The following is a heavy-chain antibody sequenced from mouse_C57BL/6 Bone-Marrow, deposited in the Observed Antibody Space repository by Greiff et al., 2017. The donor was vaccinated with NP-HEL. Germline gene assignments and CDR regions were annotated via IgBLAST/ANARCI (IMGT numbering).Heavy chain of an antibody. V-gene: IGHV1-81*01. CDR2: IYPRSGNT. Sequence: VQLQQSGAELARPGASVKLSCKASGYTFTSYGISWVKQRTGQGLEWIGEIYPRSGNTYYNEKFKGKATLTADKSSSTAYMELRSLTSEDSAVYFCANTFITTVVPYFDYGGQGTTLTVSS. D-gene: IGHD1-1*01. CDR1: GYTFTSYG. J-gene: IGHJ2*01. CDR3: ANTFITTVVPYFDY.